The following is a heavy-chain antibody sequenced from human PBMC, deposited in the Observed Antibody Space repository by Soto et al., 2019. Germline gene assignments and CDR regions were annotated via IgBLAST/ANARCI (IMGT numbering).Heavy chain of an antibody. J-gene: IGHJ4*02. D-gene: IGHD4-4*01. V-gene: IGHV4-34*01. Sequence: QVQLQQWGAGLLKPSETLSLTCAVYGGSFSGYYWSWIRQPPGKGLEWIGEINHSGSTNYNPSLKSRVTISVDTSKNQFALKLSSVTAADTAVYYCARTFVTPYEPHFDYWGQGTLVTVSS. CDR3: ARTFVTPYEPHFDY. CDR2: INHSGST. CDR1: GGSFSGYY.